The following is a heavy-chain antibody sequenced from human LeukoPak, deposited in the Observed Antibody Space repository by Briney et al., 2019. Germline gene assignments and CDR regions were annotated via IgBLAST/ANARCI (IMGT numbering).Heavy chain of an antibody. Sequence: GGSLRLSCAASGITFSSYGMSWVRQAPGKGLEWVSSISSTGGTTYYADSVKGRFTISRDNSRNTLYLQMNSLRVEDTAVYYCARGGAARPDFWGQGTLVTVSS. D-gene: IGHD6-6*01. J-gene: IGHJ4*02. CDR2: ISSTGGTT. V-gene: IGHV3-23*01. CDR3: ARGGAARPDF. CDR1: GITFSSYG.